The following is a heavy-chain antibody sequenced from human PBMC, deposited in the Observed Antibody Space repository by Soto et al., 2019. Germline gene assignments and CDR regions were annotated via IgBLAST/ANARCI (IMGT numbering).Heavy chain of an antibody. CDR1: GGSFSGYY. CDR3: ARAPRVGVATIGYYYYYYGMDV. Sequence: SETLSLTCAVYGGSFSGYYWSWIRQPPGKGLEWIGEINHSGSTNYNPSLKSRVTISVDTSKNQFSLKLSSVTAADTAVYYCARAPRVGVATIGYYYYYYGMDVWGQGTTVTAP. J-gene: IGHJ6*02. V-gene: IGHV4-34*01. D-gene: IGHD5-12*01. CDR2: INHSGST.